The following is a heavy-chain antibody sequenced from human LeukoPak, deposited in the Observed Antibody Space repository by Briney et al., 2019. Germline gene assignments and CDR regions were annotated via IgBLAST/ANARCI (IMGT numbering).Heavy chain of an antibody. J-gene: IGHJ5*02. Sequence: GMSLRLSCAASGFTFSSYAMHWVRQAPGKGLEWVAVISYDGSNKYYADSVKGRFTISRDNSKNTLYLQMNSLRAEDTAVYYCARGSSSWPYNWFDPWGQGTLVTVSS. V-gene: IGHV3-30-3*01. D-gene: IGHD6-13*01. CDR3: ARGSSSWPYNWFDP. CDR2: ISYDGSNK. CDR1: GFTFSSYA.